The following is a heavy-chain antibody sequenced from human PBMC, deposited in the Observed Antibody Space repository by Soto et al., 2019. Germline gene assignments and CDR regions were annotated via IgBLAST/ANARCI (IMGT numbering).Heavy chain of an antibody. J-gene: IGHJ4*02. V-gene: IGHV4-59*08. CDR1: GGSIGTYY. CDR3: ATMGTPVTGLYYFDY. Sequence: SETLSLTCTVSGGSIGTYYLSWIRQPPGKGLEWIGYIYYRGNTDYNPSLKSRVTISLDTPKNQFSLKLSSVTAADTAVYYCATMGTPVTGLYYFDYWGQGTLVTVSS. CDR2: IYYRGNT. D-gene: IGHD4-17*01.